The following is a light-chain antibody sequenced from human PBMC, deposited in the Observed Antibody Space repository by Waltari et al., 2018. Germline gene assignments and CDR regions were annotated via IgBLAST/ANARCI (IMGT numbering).Light chain of an antibody. CDR2: AAS. J-gene: IGKJ3*01. V-gene: IGKV1-33*01. CDR3: HQYDNLPPT. CDR1: QDISNY. Sequence: DIQMTQSPSSLSASVGDRVTITCQASQDISNYLHWYQQKPGKAPKLLIYAASNLETGVPSRFSGSGSGTDFTFTIRSLQPEDIATYYCHQYDNLPPTFGPGTKVDIK.